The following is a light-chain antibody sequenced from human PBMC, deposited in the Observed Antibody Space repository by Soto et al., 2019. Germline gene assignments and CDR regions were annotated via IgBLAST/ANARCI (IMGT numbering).Light chain of an antibody. CDR3: QQYGGSPRT. V-gene: IGKV3-20*01. CDR2: GAS. Sequence: EIVLTQSPGTLSLSPGEAATLSCRASQSISSKFLAWYQQKRGQAPRLLIPGASNRATAITARFSGSGSWADFTRTITRLEPDEFAVYYCQQYGGSPRTFGQGTKVEVK. J-gene: IGKJ1*01. CDR1: QSISSKF.